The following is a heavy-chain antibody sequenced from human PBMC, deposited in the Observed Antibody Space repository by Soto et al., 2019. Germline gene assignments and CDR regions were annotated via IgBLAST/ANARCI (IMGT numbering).Heavy chain of an antibody. D-gene: IGHD3-10*01. Sequence: QVQLVQSGAEVKKPGSSVKVSCKASGGTFSSYTISWVRQAPGQGLEWMGRIIPILGIANYAQKFQGRVTITVDKSTSTAYMELSSLRSEDTALYYCARDMGLWFGELPWLGYFQHWGQGTLVTVSS. CDR1: GGTFSSYT. CDR3: ARDMGLWFGELPWLGYFQH. CDR2: IIPILGIA. J-gene: IGHJ1*01. V-gene: IGHV1-69*08.